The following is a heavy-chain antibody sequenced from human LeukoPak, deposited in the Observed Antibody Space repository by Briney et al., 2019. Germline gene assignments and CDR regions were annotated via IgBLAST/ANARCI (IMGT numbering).Heavy chain of an antibody. CDR2: IKQDGSEK. CDR3: ARTYYDFWSGYYSHEGNPFDY. Sequence: GGSLRLSCAASGFTFSSYWMSWVRQAPGKGLEWVANIKQDGSEKYYVDSVKGRFTISRDNAKNSLYLEMNSLRAEDTAVYYCARTYYDFWSGYYSHEGNPFDYWGQGTLVTVSS. V-gene: IGHV3-7*01. J-gene: IGHJ4*02. D-gene: IGHD3-3*01. CDR1: GFTFSSYW.